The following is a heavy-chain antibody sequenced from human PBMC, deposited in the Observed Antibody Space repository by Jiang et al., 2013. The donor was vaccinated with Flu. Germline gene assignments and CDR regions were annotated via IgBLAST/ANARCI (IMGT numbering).Heavy chain of an antibody. D-gene: IGHD4-17*01. J-gene: IGHJ4*02. CDR3: AKSFVGGSTVTTPDYYFDY. CDR2: ISGSGGST. CDR1: GFTFSSYA. Sequence: VQLLESGGGLVQPGGSLRLSCAASGFTFSSYAMSWVRQAPGKGLEWVSAISGSGGSTYYADSVKGRFTISRDNSKNTLYLQMNSLRAEDTAVYYCAKSFVGGSTVTTPDYYFDYWGQGTLVTVSS. V-gene: IGHV3-23*01.